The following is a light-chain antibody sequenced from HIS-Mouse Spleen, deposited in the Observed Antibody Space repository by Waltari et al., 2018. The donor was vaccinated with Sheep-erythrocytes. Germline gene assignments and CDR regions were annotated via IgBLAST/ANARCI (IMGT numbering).Light chain of an antibody. J-gene: IGLJ2*01. CDR2: QDS. CDR1: TLGDKY. CDR3: QAWDSSTVV. Sequence: SYELTQPPSVSVSPGQPASITCSGDTLGDKYACWYQQKPGHSPVLVIYQDSKRPSGIPERFSGSNSGNTATLTISGTQAMDEADYYCQAWDSSTVVFGGGTKLTVL. V-gene: IGLV3-1*01.